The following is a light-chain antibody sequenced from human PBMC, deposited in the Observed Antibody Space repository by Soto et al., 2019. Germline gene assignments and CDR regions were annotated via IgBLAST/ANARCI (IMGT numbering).Light chain of an antibody. CDR2: GAS. V-gene: IGKV3-20*01. CDR1: QSVDSRF. J-gene: IGKJ1*01. CDR3: QQYDSSVT. Sequence: EIVLTQSPGSLSLSPGERATLSCRASQSVDSRFFAWYQQRPGQAPRLLIYGASRSATGIPDRFTGSGSGTDFTLPFSGLELEDFALYYCQQYDSSVTFGLGTKVEIK.